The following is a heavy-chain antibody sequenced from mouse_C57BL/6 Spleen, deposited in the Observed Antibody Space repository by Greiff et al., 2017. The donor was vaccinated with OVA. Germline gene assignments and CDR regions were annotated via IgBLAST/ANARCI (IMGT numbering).Heavy chain of an antibody. CDR2: INPSTGGT. Sequence: DVKLQESGPELVKPGASVKISCKASGYSFTGYYMNWVKQSPEKSLEWIGEINPSTGGTTYNQKFKAKATLTVDKSSSTAYMQLKSLTSEDSAVYYCARAGSRVYYAMDYWGQGTSVTVSS. V-gene: IGHV1-42*01. D-gene: IGHD1-1*01. CDR1: GYSFTGYY. J-gene: IGHJ4*01. CDR3: ARAGSRVYYAMDY.